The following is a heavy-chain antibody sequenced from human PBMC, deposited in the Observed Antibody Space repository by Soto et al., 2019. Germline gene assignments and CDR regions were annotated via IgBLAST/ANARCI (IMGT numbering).Heavy chain of an antibody. CDR1: GGPLSSFY. CDR3: AVTRGGAHPHDI. D-gene: IGHD2-21*02. J-gene: IGHJ3*02. Sequence: LSLTCNSSGGPLSSFYYSWIRQAPGKGLERIGYIYYTGSTNYNPSLKSRVTMSVDTSKNQFSLKLTSVTAADTAVYFCAVTRGGAHPHDIWGQGTMVTVSS. CDR2: IYYTGST. V-gene: IGHV4-59*01.